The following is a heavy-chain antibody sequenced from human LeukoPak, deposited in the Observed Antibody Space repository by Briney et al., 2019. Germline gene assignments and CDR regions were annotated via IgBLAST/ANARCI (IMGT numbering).Heavy chain of an antibody. CDR2: IDSGGRT. J-gene: IGHJ4*02. V-gene: IGHV3-23*01. D-gene: IGHD1-1*01. CDR1: FXFXTYS. CDR3: AKTVVSAGWNHFDY. Sequence: FXFXTYSRSGVGQAQGKGREWVSNIDSGGRTYFADSVKGRFTISRDDSKNTLYLQMSSLRGEDTAVYYCAKTVVSAGWNHFDYWGQGTLVTVSS.